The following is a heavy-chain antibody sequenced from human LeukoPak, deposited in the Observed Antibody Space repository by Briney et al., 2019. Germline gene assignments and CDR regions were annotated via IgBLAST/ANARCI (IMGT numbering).Heavy chain of an antibody. CDR3: ARVLGGSNPDAFDM. Sequence: PGGSLRLSCAASGFSVSSNYMSWVRQAPGKGLEWVSLIYSGGRTYYADSVKGRFTISRDNSKNTLYFQMNSLRVEDTAVYYCARVLGGSNPDAFDMWGQGTRVTVSS. CDR2: IYSGGRT. D-gene: IGHD4-11*01. CDR1: GFSVSSNY. V-gene: IGHV3-53*01. J-gene: IGHJ3*02.